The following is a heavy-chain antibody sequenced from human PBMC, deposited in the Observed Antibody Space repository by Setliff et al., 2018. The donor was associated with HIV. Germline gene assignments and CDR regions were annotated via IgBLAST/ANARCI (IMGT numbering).Heavy chain of an antibody. CDR1: GGSISTSRYY. D-gene: IGHD1-26*01. CDR2: INYRGNT. V-gene: IGHV4-39*07. Sequence: SETLSLTCTVSGGSISTSRYYWGWIRQPPGKGLEWIGSINYRGNTYYNPSLKSRAAISVDTSKNQISLKLSSVTAADTAIYYCAGGVNSGTYWGYYYYMDVWGKGTTVTVSS. CDR3: AGGVNSGTYWGYYYYMDV. J-gene: IGHJ6*03.